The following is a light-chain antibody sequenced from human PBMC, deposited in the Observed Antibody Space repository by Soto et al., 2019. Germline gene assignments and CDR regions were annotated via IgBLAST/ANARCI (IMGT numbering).Light chain of an antibody. J-gene: IGKJ2*01. CDR2: WAS. V-gene: IGKV4-1*01. Sequence: DIVMTQSPDSLAVSLGERGTIYCKTSQSVLYNSNNKNYLAWYQQKPGQPPRLLIFWASTRESGVPDRFSGSGSGTDFTLTISSLQAEDVAVYYCQQYYNTPYTFGQGTKLEIK. CDR3: QQYYNTPYT. CDR1: QSVLYNSNNKNY.